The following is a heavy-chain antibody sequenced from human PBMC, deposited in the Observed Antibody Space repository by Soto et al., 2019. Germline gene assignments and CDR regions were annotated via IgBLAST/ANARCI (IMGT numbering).Heavy chain of an antibody. J-gene: IGHJ3*02. CDR2: IIPILGIA. D-gene: IGHD6-19*01. Sequence: SVKVSCKASGGTFSSYTISWVRQAPGQGLEWMGRIIPILGIANYAQKFQGRVTITADKSTSTAYMELSSLRSEDTAVYYCARDPAVAGTDDAFDIWGQGTMVTVSS. CDR3: ARDPAVAGTDDAFDI. V-gene: IGHV1-69*04. CDR1: GGTFSSYT.